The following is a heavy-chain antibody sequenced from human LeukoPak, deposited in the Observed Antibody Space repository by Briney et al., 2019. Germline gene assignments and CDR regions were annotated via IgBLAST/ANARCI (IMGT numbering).Heavy chain of an antibody. J-gene: IGHJ4*02. Sequence: GASVKVSCKASGGTFSSYAISWVRQAPGQGLEWMGGIIPIFGTANYAQKFQGRVTITADESTSTAYMELSSLRAEDTAVYFCAKMGCFVTLNRNDYWGQGTLVTVSS. D-gene: IGHD2/OR15-2a*01. CDR1: GGTFSSYA. CDR3: AKMGCFVTLNRNDY. CDR2: IIPIFGTA. V-gene: IGHV1-69*13.